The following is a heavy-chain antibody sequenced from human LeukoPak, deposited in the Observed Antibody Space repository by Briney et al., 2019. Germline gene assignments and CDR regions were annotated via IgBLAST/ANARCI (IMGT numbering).Heavy chain of an antibody. V-gene: IGHV4-34*01. CDR2: INHSGST. D-gene: IGHD6-19*01. CDR1: GGSFSGYY. Sequence: KPSENLSLTCAVYGGSFSGYYWSWIRQPPGKGLEWIGEINHSGSTNYNPSLKSRVTISVDTSKNQFSLKLSSVTAADTAVYYCARAGYSSGWYNWFDPWGQGTLVTVSS. J-gene: IGHJ5*02. CDR3: ARAGYSSGWYNWFDP.